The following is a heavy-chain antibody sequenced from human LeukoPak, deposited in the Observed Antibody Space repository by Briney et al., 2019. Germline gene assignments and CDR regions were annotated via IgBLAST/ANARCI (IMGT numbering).Heavy chain of an antibody. Sequence: ASVKVSCKASGYTFTSYGISWVRQAPGQGLEWMGWISAYNGNTNYAQKLQGRVTMTTDTSTSTAYMELRSLRSDDTAVYYCASSDRRGVVPAAIYNYWGQGTLVTVSS. CDR1: GYTFTSYG. CDR3: ASSDRRGVVPAAIYNY. CDR2: ISAYNGNT. V-gene: IGHV1-18*01. J-gene: IGHJ4*02. D-gene: IGHD2-2*01.